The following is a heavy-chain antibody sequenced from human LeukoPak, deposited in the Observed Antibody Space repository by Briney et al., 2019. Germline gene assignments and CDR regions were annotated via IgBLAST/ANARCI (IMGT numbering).Heavy chain of an antibody. D-gene: IGHD5-12*01. CDR2: ITGSGGGT. V-gene: IGHV3-23*01. Sequence: GGSLRLSCVASGFTFSSYAMSWVRQAPGKGLEWVSGITGSGGGTYYADSVKSRFTISRDSSSSTLFLQMKSLRAEVTATYYCAEEVATGRKRIHYRGQGSLVTVSS. J-gene: IGHJ4*02. CDR3: AEEVATGRKRIHY. CDR1: GFTFSSYA.